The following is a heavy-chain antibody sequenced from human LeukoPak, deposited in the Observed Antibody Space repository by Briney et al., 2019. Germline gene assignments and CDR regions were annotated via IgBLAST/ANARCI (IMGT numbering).Heavy chain of an antibody. CDR1: GGSFSGYY. D-gene: IGHD6-19*01. CDR2: ISGSGGST. Sequence: ETLSLTCAVYGGSFSGYYWSWIRQPPGKGLEWVSAISGSGGSTYYADSVKGRFTISRDNSKNTLYLQMNSLRAEDTAVYYCAKDRGQWLVRQRFDYWGQGTLVTVSS. V-gene: IGHV3-23*01. CDR3: AKDRGQWLVRQRFDY. J-gene: IGHJ4*02.